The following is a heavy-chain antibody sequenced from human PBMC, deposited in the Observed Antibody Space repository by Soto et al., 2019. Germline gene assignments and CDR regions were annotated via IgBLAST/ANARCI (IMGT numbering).Heavy chain of an antibody. CDR3: ARMATFGSLNWFDP. Sequence: ASVKVSFKASGYSFTNNDVSWVRQATGQGLEWMGWMNPGSGDTGYAQKFQGRVTMTRDISIATAYMELSSLRSDDTAIYYCARMATFGSLNWFDPWGQGTLVTVS. D-gene: IGHD3-16*01. CDR2: MNPGSGDT. J-gene: IGHJ5*02. CDR1: GYSFTNND. V-gene: IGHV1-8*01.